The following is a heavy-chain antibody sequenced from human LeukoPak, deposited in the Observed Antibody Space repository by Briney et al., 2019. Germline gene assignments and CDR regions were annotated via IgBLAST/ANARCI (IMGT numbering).Heavy chain of an antibody. J-gene: IGHJ4*02. D-gene: IGHD3-3*01. V-gene: IGHV3-23*01. CDR2: ISGSGGST. CDR3: AKMGVLRFLEWQYYFDY. Sequence: GGSLRLSCAASGFTFSIYAMSWVRQAPGKGLEWVSAISGSGGSTYYADSVKGRFTISRDNSKNTLYLQMNSLRAEDTAVYYCAKMGVLRFLEWQYYFDYWGQGTLVTVSS. CDR1: GFTFSIYA.